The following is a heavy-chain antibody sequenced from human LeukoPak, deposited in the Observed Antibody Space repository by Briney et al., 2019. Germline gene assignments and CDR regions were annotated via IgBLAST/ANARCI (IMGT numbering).Heavy chain of an antibody. J-gene: IGHJ4*02. V-gene: IGHV3-49*04. CDR1: GVTFGDDA. CDR3: TRKYSTGWYFR. CDR2: IRSKAYGGTA. D-gene: IGHD6-19*01. Sequence: PGRSLRLSCTASGVTFGDDAMSWVRQAPGKGLEWIAFIRSKAYGGTAEYAAPVKGRFTISRDDSEGIAYLQMNSLKTEDTAVYYCTRKYSTGWYFRWGQGTLVTVSS.